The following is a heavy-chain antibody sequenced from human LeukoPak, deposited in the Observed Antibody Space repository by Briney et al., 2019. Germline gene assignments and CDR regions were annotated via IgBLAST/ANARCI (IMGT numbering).Heavy chain of an antibody. V-gene: IGHV1-69*13. CDR1: GGTFSSYA. D-gene: IGHD3-3*01. CDR3: ARDTTIFGVVSTNNWFDP. Sequence: SVKVSCKASGGTFSSYAISWVRQAPGQGLEWMGGIIPIFGTANYAQKFQGRVTITADESTSTAYMELSSLRSEDTAVYYCARDTTIFGVVSTNNWFDPWGQGTLVTVSS. CDR2: IIPIFGTA. J-gene: IGHJ5*02.